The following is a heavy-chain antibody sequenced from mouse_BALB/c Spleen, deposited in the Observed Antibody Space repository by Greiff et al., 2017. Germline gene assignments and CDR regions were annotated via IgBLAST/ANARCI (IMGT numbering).Heavy chain of an antibody. CDR3: ARSRTAMDY. CDR2: INPGSGGT. CDR1: GYAFTNYL. J-gene: IGHJ4*01. Sequence: VKLQESGAELVRPGTSVKVSCKASGYAFTNYLIEWVKRRPGQGLEWIGVINPGSGGTNYNEKFKGKATLTADKSSSTAYMQLSSLTSDDSAVYFCARSRTAMDYWGQGTSVTVSS. V-gene: IGHV1-54*03.